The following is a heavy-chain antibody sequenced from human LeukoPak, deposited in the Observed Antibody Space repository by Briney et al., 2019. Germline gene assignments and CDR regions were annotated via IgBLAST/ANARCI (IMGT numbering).Heavy chain of an antibody. CDR2: ISGSSSSI. J-gene: IGHJ5*02. D-gene: IGHD2-15*01. CDR1: GFTFSIYT. Sequence: GGSLRLSCAASGFTFSIYTMNWVRQAPGKGLEWVSSISGSSSSIYYADSVKGRFSISRDNAKNSLFLEMNSLRAEDTAVYYCARDGGAPWGQGTLVTVSS. V-gene: IGHV3-21*01. CDR3: ARDGGAP.